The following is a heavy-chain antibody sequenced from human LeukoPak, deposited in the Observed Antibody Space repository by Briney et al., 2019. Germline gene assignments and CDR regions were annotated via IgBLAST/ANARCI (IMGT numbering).Heavy chain of an antibody. CDR2: ISTSSSYI. CDR1: GFTFSSYS. V-gene: IGHV3-21*01. J-gene: IGHJ4*02. CDR3: ARVYQGVSLFDGIDY. Sequence: GVSLRLSCAASGFTFSSYSMNWVRQAPGKGLEWVSSISTSSSYINYADSVKGRFTISRDNAKKSLYLQMNSLRAEDTAVYYCARVYQGVSLFDGIDYWGQGTLVTVSS. D-gene: IGHD3-10*01.